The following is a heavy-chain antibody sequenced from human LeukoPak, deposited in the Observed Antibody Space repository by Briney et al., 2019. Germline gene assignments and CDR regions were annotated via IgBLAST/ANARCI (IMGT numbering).Heavy chain of an antibody. V-gene: IGHV4-39*01. Sequence: PSETLSLTCTVSGGSISSSSYCWGWIRQPPGKGLEWIGSIYYSGSTYYNPSLKSRFTISVDTSKNQFSLKLSSVTAADTAVYYCARHVWSRYTSGWYAFDIWGQGTVVTVSS. CDR3: ARHVWSRYTSGWYAFDI. J-gene: IGHJ3*02. CDR1: GGSISSSSYC. CDR2: IYYSGST. D-gene: IGHD6-19*01.